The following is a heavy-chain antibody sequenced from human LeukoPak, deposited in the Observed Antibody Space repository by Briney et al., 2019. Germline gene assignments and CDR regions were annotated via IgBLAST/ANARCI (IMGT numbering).Heavy chain of an antibody. D-gene: IGHD1-26*01. CDR3: AREVEWELPDY. CDR1: GFTFSAYE. J-gene: IGHJ4*02. V-gene: IGHV3-48*03. Sequence: GGSLRLSCAASGFTFSAYEMNWVRQAPGKGLEWVSYITADGTNKYDADSVKGRFTISRDNAKNPLYLQMNSLRVDDTAIYYCAREVEWELPDYWGQGTLVTVSS. CDR2: ITADGTNK.